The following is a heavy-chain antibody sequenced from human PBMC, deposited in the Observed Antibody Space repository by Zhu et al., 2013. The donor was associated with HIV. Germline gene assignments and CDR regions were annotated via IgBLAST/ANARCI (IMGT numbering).Heavy chain of an antibody. CDR2: ISYDGSNK. D-gene: IGHD3-10*01. CDR3: AKSPSRSGGYSNY. Sequence: VQLVESGGGVVQPGRSLRLSCAASGFTFSSYGMHWVRQAPGKGLEWVAVISYDGSNKYYADSVKGRFTISRDNSKNTLYLQMNSLRAEDTAVYYCAKSPSRSGGYSNYWGQGTLVTVSS. CDR1: GFTFSSYG. V-gene: IGHV3-30*18. J-gene: IGHJ4*02.